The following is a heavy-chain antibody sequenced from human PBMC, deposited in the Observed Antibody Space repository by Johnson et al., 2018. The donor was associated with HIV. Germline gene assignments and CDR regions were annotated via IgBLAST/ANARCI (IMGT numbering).Heavy chain of an antibody. J-gene: IGHJ3*01. Sequence: VQLVESGGGSGQPGGSLRLSCAASGFTLSDHWMHWFRQVPGKGLAWVSRIYSDGTSTTYADSVKGRFTISRDNAKNTLYLQMNSLRAEDTAVYYCARKQWLAKISSDAFDFWGQGTMVTVSS. D-gene: IGHD6-19*01. CDR3: ARKQWLAKISSDAFDF. CDR2: IYSDGTST. CDR1: GFTLSDHW. V-gene: IGHV3-74*02.